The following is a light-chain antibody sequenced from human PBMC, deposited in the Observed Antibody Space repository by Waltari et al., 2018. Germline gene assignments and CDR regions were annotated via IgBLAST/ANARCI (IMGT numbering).Light chain of an antibody. J-gene: IGKJ1*01. CDR1: KSVLYSSNNKTY. CDR3: QQYYSTPQT. V-gene: IGKV4-1*01. CDR2: WAS. Sequence: DIVMTQSPVSLAVLLVARATINCKPSKSVLYSSNNKTYLAWYQQKPGQPPKLLIYWASTRESGVPDRFSGSGSGTDLTLTISSLQAEDVAVYYCQQYYSTPQTFGQGTKVEIK.